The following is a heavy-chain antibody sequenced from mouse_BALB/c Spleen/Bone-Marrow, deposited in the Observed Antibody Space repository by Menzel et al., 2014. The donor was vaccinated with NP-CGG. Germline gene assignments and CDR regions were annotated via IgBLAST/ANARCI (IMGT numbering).Heavy chain of an antibody. CDR2: INPSSGYT. J-gene: IGHJ4*01. Sequence: AQLKVSADDLVKPGASVKLSCTASGYTFTSYWINWIKQRPGQGLEWIGYINPSSGYTNYNQKFKDKATLTADKSSSTAYMQLSSLTSDDSTVYYCARGGNYPYSAM. CDR1: GYTFTSYW. D-gene: IGHD2-1*01. CDR3: ARGGNYPYSAM. V-gene: IGHV1S26*01.